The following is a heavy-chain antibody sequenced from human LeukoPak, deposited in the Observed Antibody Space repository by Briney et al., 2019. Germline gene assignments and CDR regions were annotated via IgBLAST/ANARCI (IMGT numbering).Heavy chain of an antibody. D-gene: IGHD4-17*01. CDR2: ISNTGEST. CDR3: ARLGSTVTIRYYFDS. CDR1: GFTFTNHG. J-gene: IGHJ4*02. V-gene: IGHV3-23*01. Sequence: GGSLRISCAASGFTFTNHGMTWVRQAPGKGLEWVSTISNTGESTYYADSVKGRFTVSRDNSNNTLYLQMSSPRAQDTAVYYCARLGSTVTIRYYFDSWGQGTLVTVSS.